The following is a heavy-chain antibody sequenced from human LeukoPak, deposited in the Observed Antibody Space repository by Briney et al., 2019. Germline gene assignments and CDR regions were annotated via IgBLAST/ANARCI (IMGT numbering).Heavy chain of an antibody. D-gene: IGHD2/OR15-2a*01. CDR3: AKDGTSYYYIYY. J-gene: IGHJ4*02. V-gene: IGHV3-30*02. CDR1: GLTFNNYG. CDR2: IHYDGSNT. Sequence: PGGSLRLSCAASGLTFNNYGMHWVRQAPGKGLEWLAFIHYDGSNTYYADSVKGRFTVSRDDSKNTLYLQMNSLRGDDTAVYYCAKDGTSYYYIYYWGQGTLVTVSS.